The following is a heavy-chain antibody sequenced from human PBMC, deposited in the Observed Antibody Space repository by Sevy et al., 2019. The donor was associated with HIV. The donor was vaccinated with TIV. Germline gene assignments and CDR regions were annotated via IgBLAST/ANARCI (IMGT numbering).Heavy chain of an antibody. D-gene: IGHD6-13*01. CDR3: ARGVFGAAAVSTRTRFDP. J-gene: IGHJ5*02. Sequence: SETLSLTCAVYGGSFSGYYWSWIRQPPGKGLEWIGEINHSGSTNYNPSLESRVTISVDTSKNQFSLKLSSVTAADTAVYYCARGVFGAAAVSTRTRFDPWGQGTLVTVSS. V-gene: IGHV4-34*01. CDR2: INHSGST. CDR1: GGSFSGYY.